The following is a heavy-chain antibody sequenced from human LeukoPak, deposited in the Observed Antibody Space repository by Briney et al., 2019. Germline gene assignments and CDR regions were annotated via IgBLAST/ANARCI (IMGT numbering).Heavy chain of an antibody. D-gene: IGHD3-10*01. V-gene: IGHV1-3*01. J-gene: IGHJ4*02. CDR2: INAGNANT. CDR3: ARGVRGIPDY. CDR1: GYTFTSYA. Sequence: ASVKVSCKASGYTFTSYAMHWVRQAPGQRPEWMGWINAGNANTKYSQKFQGRVTITRDTSASTGYMELSSLSSEDTAVYYCARGVRGIPDYWGQGTLVTVSS.